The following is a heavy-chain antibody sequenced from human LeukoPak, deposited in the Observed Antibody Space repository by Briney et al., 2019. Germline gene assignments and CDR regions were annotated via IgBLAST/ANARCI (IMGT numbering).Heavy chain of an antibody. CDR3: ARGYGANFDY. J-gene: IGHJ4*02. CDR2: IYYSGST. CDR1: GGSISSYW. V-gene: IGHV4-59*01. D-gene: IGHD4-17*01. Sequence: SETLSLTCTVSGGSISSYWWNWIRQPPGKGLEWIGYIYYSGSTNYNPSLKSRVTVSVDTSKNQFSLKLSSVTAADTAVYYCARGYGANFDYWGQGTLVTVSS.